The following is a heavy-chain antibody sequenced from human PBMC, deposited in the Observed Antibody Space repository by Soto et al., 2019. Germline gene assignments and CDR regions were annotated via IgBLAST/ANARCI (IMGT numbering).Heavy chain of an antibody. CDR2: MIPIVQTP. V-gene: IGHV1-69*13. J-gene: IGHJ5*02. CDR3: ARVSRPNYYHTSGSVKDNWFDP. Sequence: GAPVKLSVEASGGTWSSYGIDRVRQAPRQGLAWMGGMIPIVQTPKYAQKFLGPVTITEDELTNTVYMELSSLRSGDTAMYYCARVSRPNYYHTSGSVKDNWFDPWGQGALVTVSS. D-gene: IGHD3-22*01. CDR1: GGTWSSYG.